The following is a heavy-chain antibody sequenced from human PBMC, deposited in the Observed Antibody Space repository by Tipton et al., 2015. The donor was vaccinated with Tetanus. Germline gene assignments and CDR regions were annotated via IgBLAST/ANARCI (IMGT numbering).Heavy chain of an antibody. CDR2: ISSSGST. J-gene: IGHJ5*02. Sequence: TLSLTCSVSGGSLRGGDHNWSWIRQAPGKGLEWLAYISSSGSTNSNYFHKSRITMSRDTSKNQFSLRLTSVTAADTAVYYCALQTDNWFDPWGQGILVTVSS. CDR1: GGSLRGGDHN. V-gene: IGHV4-61*08. CDR3: ALQTDNWFDP.